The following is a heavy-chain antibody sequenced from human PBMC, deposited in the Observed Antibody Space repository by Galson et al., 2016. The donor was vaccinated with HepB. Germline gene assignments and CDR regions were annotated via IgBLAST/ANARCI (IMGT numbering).Heavy chain of an antibody. CDR3: ARGGGSTGHSDFDY. CDR2: IHTSGDT. V-gene: IGHV4-61*02. J-gene: IGHJ4*02. Sequence: WSWVRQPAGKGLEWIGRIHTSGDTDYNPSLERRVTILADTSKNQFSLHVTSVAAADTAVYYCARGGGSTGHSDFDYWGQGTLVTVSS. D-gene: IGHD3-10*01.